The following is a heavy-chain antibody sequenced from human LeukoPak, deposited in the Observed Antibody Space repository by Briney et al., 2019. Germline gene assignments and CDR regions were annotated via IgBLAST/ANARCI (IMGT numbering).Heavy chain of an antibody. J-gene: IGHJ4*02. V-gene: IGHV3-23*01. CDR2: ITGSGGTT. Sequence: GGSLRLSCAASGFTFRSYAMSWVRPAPGKGLDWVSPITGSGGTTYYADSADSVKGRLTISRDNSKNTLYLQMNSLTAEDTAVYYCAKLRGYTAYDSDYFDYWGQGTLVTVSS. CDR1: GFTFRSYA. D-gene: IGHD5-12*01. CDR3: AKLRGYTAYDSDYFDY.